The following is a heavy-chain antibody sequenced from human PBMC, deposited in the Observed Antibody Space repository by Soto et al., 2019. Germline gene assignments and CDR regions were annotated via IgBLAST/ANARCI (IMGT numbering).Heavy chain of an antibody. CDR1: GASITSPHW. D-gene: IGHD1-26*01. J-gene: IGHJ4*02. CDR3: ARGGSGSGTGDFDY. Sequence: QVQLQESGPGLVKPSGTLSLTCAVSGASITSPHWWSWVRQSPGKGLEWIGEIYHSGDTNYNPSLKSRIMMSLDRSKNHISLTLNSVAAADTAVYYCARGGSGSGTGDFDYWGQGTLVTVSS. V-gene: IGHV4-4*02. CDR2: IYHSGDT.